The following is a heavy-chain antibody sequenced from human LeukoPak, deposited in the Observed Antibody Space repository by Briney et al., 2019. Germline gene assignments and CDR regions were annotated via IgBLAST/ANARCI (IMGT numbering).Heavy chain of an antibody. D-gene: IGHD3-22*01. V-gene: IGHV3-23*01. CDR3: ARDLGRLRDTSGYYS. CDR2: ISGSGGST. Sequence: GGSLRLSCAASGFTFSSYGMSWVRQAPGKGLEWVSAISGSGGSTYYADSVKGRFTISRDNSKNTLYLQMNSLRSDDTALYYCARDLGRLRDTSGYYSWGQGTLVTVSS. J-gene: IGHJ4*02. CDR1: GFTFSSYG.